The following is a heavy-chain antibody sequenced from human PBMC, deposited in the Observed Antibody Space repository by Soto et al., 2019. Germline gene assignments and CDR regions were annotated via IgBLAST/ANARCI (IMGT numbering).Heavy chain of an antibody. D-gene: IGHD2-21*02. V-gene: IGHV3-23*01. Sequence: PGGSLRLSCAASGFTFSSYAMTWVRQAPGKGLEWVSAMSISSGGTYYADSVKGRFTISRDNPKNTLYLQMNSLRVEDTAVYYCAKNTHTVVTPIDYWGQGTLVTVSS. CDR1: GFTFSSYA. J-gene: IGHJ4*02. CDR2: MSISSGGT. CDR3: AKNTHTVVTPIDY.